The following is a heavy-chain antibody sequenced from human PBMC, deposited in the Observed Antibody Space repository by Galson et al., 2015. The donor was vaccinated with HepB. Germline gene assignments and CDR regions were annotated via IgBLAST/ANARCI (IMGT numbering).Heavy chain of an antibody. CDR1: GGTFSSYA. CDR2: INPNSGGT. D-gene: IGHD2-2*01. CDR3: ANTRTHCSSTSCYGDDAFDI. V-gene: IGHV1-2*02. J-gene: IGHJ3*02. Sequence: SVKVSCKASGGTFSSYAISWVRQAPGQGLEWMGWINPNSGGTNYAQKFQGRVTMTRDTSISTAYMELSRLRSDDTAVYYCANTRTHCSSTSCYGDDAFDIWGQGTMVTVSS.